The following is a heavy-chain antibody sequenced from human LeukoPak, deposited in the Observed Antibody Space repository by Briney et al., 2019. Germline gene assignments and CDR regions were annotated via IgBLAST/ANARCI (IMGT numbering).Heavy chain of an antibody. V-gene: IGHV3-23*01. Sequence: PGGSLRLSCLASGITFSSSSMSWVRQAPGKGLEWVSAISPGDYTAYYADSVKGRFTISRDNSKNTLYLQMNSLRAEDTAVYYCAKDGTYCSSTSCERYYYYYYMDVWGKGTTVTISS. D-gene: IGHD2-2*01. J-gene: IGHJ6*03. CDR3: AKDGTYCSSTSCERYYYYYYMDV. CDR2: ISPGDYTA. CDR1: GITFSSSS.